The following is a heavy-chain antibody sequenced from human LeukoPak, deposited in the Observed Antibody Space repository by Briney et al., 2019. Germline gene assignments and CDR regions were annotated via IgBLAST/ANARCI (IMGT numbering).Heavy chain of an antibody. CDR2: IYPGDSDT. CDR1: GYSFTSYW. V-gene: IGHV5-51*01. D-gene: IGHD2-21*02. CDR3: ARHRDPAYCGGDCPPEEGGFDY. J-gene: IGHJ4*02. Sequence: GESLKISCKGSGYSFTSYWIGWVRQMPGKGLEWMGIIYPGDSDTRYSPSFQGQVTISTDKSISTAYLQWSSLKASDTAMYYCARHRDPAYCGGDCPPEEGGFDYWGQGTLVTVSS.